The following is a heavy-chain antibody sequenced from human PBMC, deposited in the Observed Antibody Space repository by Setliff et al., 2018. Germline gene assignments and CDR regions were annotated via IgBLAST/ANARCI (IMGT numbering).Heavy chain of an antibody. CDR1: GFTFSSYS. Sequence: GGSLRLSCAASGFTFSSYSMNWVRQAPGKGLEWVSYISGSGSTIYYADSVKGRFTISRDNAKTSPYLQMNSLRADDTAVYYCARLRAPGSHGLDPWGQGTLVTVSS. J-gene: IGHJ5*02. V-gene: IGHV3-48*01. CDR3: ARLRAPGSHGLDP. CDR2: ISGSGSTI. D-gene: IGHD3-10*01.